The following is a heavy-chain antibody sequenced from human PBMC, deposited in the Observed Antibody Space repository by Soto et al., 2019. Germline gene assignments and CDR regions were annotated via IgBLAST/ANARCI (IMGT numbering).Heavy chain of an antibody. Sequence: ASVKVSCKASGYTFTSYGISWVRQAPGQGLEWMGWISAYNGNTNYAQKLQGRVTMATDTSTSTAYMELRSLRSDDTAVYYCARGRVEMATMVGFDYWGQGTLVTVSS. CDR1: GYTFTSYG. V-gene: IGHV1-18*01. J-gene: IGHJ4*02. CDR2: ISAYNGNT. D-gene: IGHD3-10*02. CDR3: ARGRVEMATMVGFDY.